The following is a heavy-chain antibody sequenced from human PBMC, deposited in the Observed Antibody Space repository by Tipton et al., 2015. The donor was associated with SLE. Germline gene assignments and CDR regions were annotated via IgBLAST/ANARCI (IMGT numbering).Heavy chain of an antibody. CDR3: ATARNIYDAFDL. V-gene: IGHV4-59*11. J-gene: IGHJ3*01. CDR1: GSFISSHY. CDR2: IYYSGST. Sequence: TLSLTCTVSGSFISSHYWTWIRQPPGKGLEWIGYIYYSGSTNYNPSVRSRVTISVDTSKNQFSLKVNSVTAADTAIYYCATARNIYDAFDLWARGTMVTVSS. D-gene: IGHD2/OR15-2a*01.